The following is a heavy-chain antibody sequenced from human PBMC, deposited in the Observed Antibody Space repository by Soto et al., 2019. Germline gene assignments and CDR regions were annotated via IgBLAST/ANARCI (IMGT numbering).Heavy chain of an antibody. CDR1: GFTFSSYA. CDR2: ISGSGRTT. Sequence: GVSLRLSCAASGFTFSSYAMSWVRQAPGKGLEWVSAISGSGRTTYYADSVKGRFTISRDNSKNTLYLQMNSLRAEDTAVYYCAKEAGMVYAYFDYWAQGTLVTVSS. CDR3: AKEAGMVYAYFDY. J-gene: IGHJ4*02. D-gene: IGHD2-8*01. V-gene: IGHV3-23*01.